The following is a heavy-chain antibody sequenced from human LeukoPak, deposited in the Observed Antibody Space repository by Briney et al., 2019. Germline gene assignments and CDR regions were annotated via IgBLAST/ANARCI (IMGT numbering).Heavy chain of an antibody. Sequence: GGSLRLSCAASGFTFSSYNMNWVRQAPGKGLEWVSYISSVSSSIFYADSVKGRFTISRDNAKNSLYLQMNSLRAEDTAVYYCAELGITMIGGVWGKGTTVTISS. CDR3: AELGITMIGGV. CDR2: ISSVSSSI. CDR1: GFTFSSYN. D-gene: IGHD3-10*02. V-gene: IGHV3-48*01. J-gene: IGHJ6*04.